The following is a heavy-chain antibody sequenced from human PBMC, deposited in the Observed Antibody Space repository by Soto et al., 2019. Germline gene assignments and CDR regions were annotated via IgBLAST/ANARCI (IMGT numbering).Heavy chain of an antibody. J-gene: IGHJ5*01. CDR1: GGSVSTSTYY. Sequence: PSETLSLTCTVSGGSVSTSTYYWGWIRQPPGKGLEWIGTIYYSGITHYDPSLKNRGTISVDMSKNQFTLNLNSVTAADTAVYYCARPHCRGGNCYHFDSWGRGTLVTVSS. D-gene: IGHD2-21*02. CDR3: ARPHCRGGNCYHFDS. CDR2: IYYSGIT. V-gene: IGHV4-39*01.